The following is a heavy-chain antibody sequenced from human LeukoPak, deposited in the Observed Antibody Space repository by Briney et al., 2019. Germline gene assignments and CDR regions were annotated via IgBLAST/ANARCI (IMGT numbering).Heavy chain of an antibody. D-gene: IGHD3-10*01. CDR3: ARDWDGSGSYGLDDY. CDR1: GYTFTSYY. J-gene: IGHJ4*02. Sequence: GASVTVSCKASGYTFTSYYMHWVRQAPGQGLEWMGIINPSGGSTSYAQKFQGRVTMTRDTSTSTVYMELSSLRSEDTAVYYCARDWDGSGSYGLDDYWGQGTLVTVSS. V-gene: IGHV1-46*01. CDR2: INPSGGST.